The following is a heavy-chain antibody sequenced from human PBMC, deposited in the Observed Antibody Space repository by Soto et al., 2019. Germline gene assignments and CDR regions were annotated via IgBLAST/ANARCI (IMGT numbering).Heavy chain of an antibody. CDR3: AIDSSGYYSHDAFDI. J-gene: IGHJ3*02. Sequence: GVPLKISCKGCGYSFTSYWISWVRQMPGKGLEWMGRIDPSDSYTNYSPSFQGHVTISADKSISTAYLQWSSLKASDTAMYYCAIDSSGYYSHDAFDIWGQGTVVTVS. CDR1: GYSFTSYW. V-gene: IGHV5-10-1*01. CDR2: IDPSDSYT. D-gene: IGHD3-22*01.